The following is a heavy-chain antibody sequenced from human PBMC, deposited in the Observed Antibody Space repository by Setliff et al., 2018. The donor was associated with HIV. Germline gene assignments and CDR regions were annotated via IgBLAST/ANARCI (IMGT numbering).Heavy chain of an antibody. CDR1: GFAFDNYC. CDR3: ARDCRVGWVFTYGKDV. D-gene: IGHD6-13*01. Sequence: GSLRLSCAASGFAFDNYCMTWVRQAPGKGLEWVSVISASGDTYYADSVKGRFTISRDNSKNTLFLQMNSLRPEDTAVYYCARDCRVGWVFTYGKDVWGQGTTVTVSS. V-gene: IGHV3-23*01. CDR2: ISASGDT. J-gene: IGHJ6*02.